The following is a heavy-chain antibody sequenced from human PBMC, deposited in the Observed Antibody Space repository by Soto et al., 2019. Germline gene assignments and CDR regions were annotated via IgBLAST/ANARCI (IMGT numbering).Heavy chain of an antibody. V-gene: IGHV1-69*01. J-gene: IGHJ4*02. Sequence: QVQLVQSGAEVKQPGSSVKVSCKASGGTFSSYAISWVRQAPGQGLEWMGGIIPIFGTAHYAQKFQGRVTITADESTSTAYMELSSLRSEDTAVYYCASIAAAGRTSDYWGQGTLVTVSS. CDR1: GGTFSSYA. CDR2: IIPIFGTA. D-gene: IGHD6-13*01. CDR3: ASIAAAGRTSDY.